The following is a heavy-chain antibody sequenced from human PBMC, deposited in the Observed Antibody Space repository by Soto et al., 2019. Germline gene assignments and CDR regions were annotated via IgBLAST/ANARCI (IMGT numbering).Heavy chain of an antibody. Sequence: QMQLVQSGPEVRKPGTSVKVSCKASGITFSTSAIQWVRQARGHRLEWIGWVVVGSGDTNYAQNFQQRVTITRDMSTSTAYMELSSLRAEDTAVYYCAAWLGYCTNGVCPQAFYYYNGMDVWGQGTTVTVSS. J-gene: IGHJ6*02. CDR2: VVVGSGDT. V-gene: IGHV1-58*02. CDR3: AAWLGYCTNGVCPQAFYYYNGMDV. D-gene: IGHD2-8*01. CDR1: GITFSTSA.